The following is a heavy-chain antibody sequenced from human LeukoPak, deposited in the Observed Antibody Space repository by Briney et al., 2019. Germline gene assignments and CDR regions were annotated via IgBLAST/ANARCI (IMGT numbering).Heavy chain of an antibody. V-gene: IGHV4-38-2*02. CDR2: IYHGGST. CDR1: GYSISSGYY. D-gene: IGHD2-21*02. CDR3: ARDLASCAGDCYSDGFDY. J-gene: IGHJ4*02. Sequence: SETLSLTCTVSGYSISSGYYWGWIRQSPGKGLEWIGSIYHGGSTYYNPSLRSRVIVSVDASKNHFSLKMSSVTAADTAVYYCARDLASCAGDCYSDGFDYWGQGALVTVSS.